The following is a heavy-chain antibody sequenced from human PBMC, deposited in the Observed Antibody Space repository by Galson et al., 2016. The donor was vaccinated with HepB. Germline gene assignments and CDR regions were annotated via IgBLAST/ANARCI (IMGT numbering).Heavy chain of an antibody. D-gene: IGHD3-16*02. J-gene: IGHJ4*02. Sequence: CAISGDSVSSNSVVWNWIRQSPSRGLEWLGRTYYRSKWFNEYADSVKSRITINADTSMNHFSLLLNSVTPEDTAVYYCARGLIALQRNFFDYLGQGTLVTVSS. CDR2: TYYRSKWFN. V-gene: IGHV6-1*01. CDR1: GDSVSSNSVV. CDR3: ARGLIALQRNFFDY.